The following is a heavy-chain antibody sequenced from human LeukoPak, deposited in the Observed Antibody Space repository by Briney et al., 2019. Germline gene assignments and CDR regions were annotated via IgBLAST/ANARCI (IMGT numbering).Heavy chain of an antibody. CDR2: IYYSGST. V-gene: IGHV4-59*12. CDR1: GGSISSYY. CDR3: ASSPERYSYGRELYYLDY. D-gene: IGHD5-18*01. J-gene: IGHJ4*02. Sequence: SETLSLTCTVSGGSISSYYWSWIRQPPGKGLEWIGYIYYSGSTNYNPSLKSRVTISVDTSKNQFSLKLSSVTAADTAVYYCASSPERYSYGRELYYLDYWGQGTLVTVSS.